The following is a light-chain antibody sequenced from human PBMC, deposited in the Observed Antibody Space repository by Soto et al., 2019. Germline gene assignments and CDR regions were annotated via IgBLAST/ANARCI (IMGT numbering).Light chain of an antibody. CDR2: KTS. CDR3: QYYDNSSWT. J-gene: IGKJ1*01. V-gene: IGKV1-5*03. Sequence: DIQLTQSPSTLSASVGDRVTITCRASQSIGVWLTWYQQKPGKAPKFLIYKTSTLESGVPSRFSGSGSGTEFTLTISSLQPDDFATYHCQYYDNSSWTFRQGTKVEIK. CDR1: QSIGVW.